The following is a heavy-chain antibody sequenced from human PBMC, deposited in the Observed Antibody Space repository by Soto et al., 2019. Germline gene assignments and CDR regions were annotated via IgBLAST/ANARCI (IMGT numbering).Heavy chain of an antibody. CDR2: IYYSGST. CDR1: GGSISSSSYY. CDR3: AGQVGATYPPIDY. V-gene: IGHV4-39*01. Sequence: QLQLQESGPGLVKPSETLSLTCTVSGGSISSSSYYWGWIRPPPGKGLEWIGSIYYSGSTYYNPSLKSRVTITVDTSKNQFSLKLSSVTAADTAVYYCAGQVGATYPPIDYWGQGTLVTVSS. D-gene: IGHD1-26*01. J-gene: IGHJ4*02.